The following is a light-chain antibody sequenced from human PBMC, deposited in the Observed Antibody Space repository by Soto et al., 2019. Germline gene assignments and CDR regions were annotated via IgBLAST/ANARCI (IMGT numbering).Light chain of an antibody. CDR1: QSVSSY. V-gene: IGKV3-15*01. CDR3: QSYGSSRT. J-gene: IGKJ1*01. Sequence: EIVMTQSPATLSVSPGERAILSCRASQSVSSYLAWYQQKPGQAPRLLIYGASTRATGIPARFSGSGSGTDFTLSISRLEPEDFAVYYCQSYGSSRTFGHGTKVDIK. CDR2: GAS.